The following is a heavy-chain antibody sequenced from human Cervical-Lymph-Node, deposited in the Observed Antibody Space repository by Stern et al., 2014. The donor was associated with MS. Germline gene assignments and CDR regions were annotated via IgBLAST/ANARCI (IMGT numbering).Heavy chain of an antibody. D-gene: IGHD3-3*02. V-gene: IGHV3-33*01. CDR1: GFSFSNFG. CDR3: ARDTRRHLYHYGMDV. CDR2: IWYDGSNK. Sequence: VQLEESGGGVVQPGRSLRLSCAATGFSFSNFGMHWVRQAPGKGLEWVAIIWYDGSNKYYADSVKGRFTISRDNSNNTLSLQMNSLRAEDTAVYYCARDTRRHLYHYGMDVWGQGTTVTVSS. J-gene: IGHJ6*02.